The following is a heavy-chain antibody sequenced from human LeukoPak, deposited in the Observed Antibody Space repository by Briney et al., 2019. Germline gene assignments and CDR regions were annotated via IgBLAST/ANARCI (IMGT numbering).Heavy chain of an antibody. CDR3: AIRDGYRDY. V-gene: IGHV1-3*03. D-gene: IGHD5-24*01. Sequence: ASVKVSCKASGYTFTSYAIHRVRQAPGQTLEWLGWINPANGYAKYSQELQGRVTITRDTSASAAYLELSSLRSEDTAVYYCAIRDGYRDYWGQGTLVTVSS. CDR2: INPANGYA. CDR1: GYTFTSYA. J-gene: IGHJ4*02.